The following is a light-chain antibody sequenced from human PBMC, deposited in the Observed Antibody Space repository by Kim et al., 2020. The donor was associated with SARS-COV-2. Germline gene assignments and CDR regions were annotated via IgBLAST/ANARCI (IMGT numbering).Light chain of an antibody. J-gene: IGKJ1*01. CDR3: QQSYSTPWT. V-gene: IGKV1-39*01. CDR2: VAS. Sequence: DIQMTQSPSSLSGSVGDRVTIPCRASQRIATYLNWYQQTPGKAPKLLFYVASSLQSGVPSRFSGSGSGTDFTLTISSLQPEDFATYYCQQSYSTPWTFGQGTKVDI. CDR1: QRIATY.